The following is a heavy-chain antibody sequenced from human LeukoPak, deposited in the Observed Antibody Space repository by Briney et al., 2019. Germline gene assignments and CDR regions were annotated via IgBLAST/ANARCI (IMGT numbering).Heavy chain of an antibody. Sequence: GGSLRLSCAASGFTFSSYAMSWVRQAPGKGLEWVSAISGSGGSTYYADSVKGRFTISRDNSKNTLYLQMNSLRAKDTAVYYCARDYFDCGGDCYSIGVLFDYWGQGTLVTVSS. D-gene: IGHD2-21*02. CDR3: ARDYFDCGGDCYSIGVLFDY. CDR2: ISGSGGST. CDR1: GFTFSSYA. V-gene: IGHV3-23*01. J-gene: IGHJ4*02.